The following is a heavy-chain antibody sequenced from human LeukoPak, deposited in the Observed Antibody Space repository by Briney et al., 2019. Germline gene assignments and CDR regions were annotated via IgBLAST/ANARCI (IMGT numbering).Heavy chain of an antibody. J-gene: IGHJ5*02. D-gene: IGHD3-16*01. CDR3: ARDFWGNRGSINWFDP. V-gene: IGHV6-1*01. CDR2: TYYRSKWYN. CDR1: GDSVSNNSAA. Sequence: SQTLSLTCAISGDSVSNNSAAWNWIRQSPSRGLEWLGRTYYRSKWYNDYALSVKSRITINPDTSKNQFSLQLNSVTPEDTAVYYCARDFWGNRGSINWFDPWGQGTLVTVSS.